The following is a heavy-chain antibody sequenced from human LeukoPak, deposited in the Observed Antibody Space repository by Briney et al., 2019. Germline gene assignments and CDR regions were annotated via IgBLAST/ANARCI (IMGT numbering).Heavy chain of an antibody. V-gene: IGHV4-4*07. J-gene: IGHJ6*03. D-gene: IGHD3-10*01. CDR3: ARVGPGSRYYYYMDV. CDR2: IYTSGST. CDR1: GGSISSYY. Sequence: SETLSLTCTVSGGSISSYYWSWIRQPAGKGLEWIGRIYTSGSTNYNPSLKSRVTMSVDTSKNQFSLKLSSVTAADTAVYYCARVGPGSRYYYYMDVWGKGTTVTVSS.